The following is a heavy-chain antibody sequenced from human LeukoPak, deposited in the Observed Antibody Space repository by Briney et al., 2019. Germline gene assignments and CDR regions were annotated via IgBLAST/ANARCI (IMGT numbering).Heavy chain of an antibody. CDR3: ARDTPKESGWYWFLTDY. V-gene: IGHV3-33*01. Sequence: GGSLRLPCAASGFTFSSYGMHWVRQAPGKGLEWVAVIWYDGSNKYYADSVKGRFTISRDNSKNTLYLQMNSLRAEDTAVYYCARDTPKESGWYWFLTDYWGQGTLVTVSS. CDR2: IWYDGSNK. D-gene: IGHD6-19*01. J-gene: IGHJ4*02. CDR1: GFTFSSYG.